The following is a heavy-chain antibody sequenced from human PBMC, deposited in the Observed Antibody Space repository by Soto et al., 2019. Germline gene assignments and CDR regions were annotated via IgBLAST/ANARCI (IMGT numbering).Heavy chain of an antibody. CDR3: AHRPSYCSGGSCYSGFDY. J-gene: IGHJ4*02. V-gene: IGHV2-5*02. CDR1: GFSLSTSGVG. Sequence: QITLKESGPTLVKPTQTLALTCTFSGFSLSTSGVGVGWIRQPPGKALEWLALIYWDDDKRYSPSLKSRLTITKDTSKNQVVLTMTNMDPVDTATYYCAHRPSYCSGGSCYSGFDYWGQGTLVTVSS. CDR2: IYWDDDK. D-gene: IGHD2-15*01.